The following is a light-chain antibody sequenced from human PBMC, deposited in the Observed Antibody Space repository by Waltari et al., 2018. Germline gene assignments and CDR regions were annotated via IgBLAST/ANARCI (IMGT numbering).Light chain of an antibody. J-gene: IGKJ1*01. CDR2: GAS. V-gene: IGKV3-20*01. CDR3: QQYGGSPWT. Sequence: ESVLTQYPGTLSVSPGERATLSCRASQTVSSNDLASFQQKSGQAPTLLILGASTRATGIPDRFSGSGSGTNFTLTISRLEPEDFAVYYCQQYGGSPWTFGQGSKVEIK. CDR1: QTVSSND.